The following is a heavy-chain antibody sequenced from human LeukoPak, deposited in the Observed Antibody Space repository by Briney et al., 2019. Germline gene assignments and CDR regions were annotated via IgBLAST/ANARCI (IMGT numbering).Heavy chain of an antibody. D-gene: IGHD3-22*01. Sequence: GESLKISCQGSGYSFASFWIGWVRQMPGKGLEWVAIIYPANSDSRYSPSFQGQVTISADKSISTAYLQWSSLKAADTAIYYCARTYYSSPQYYYGMDVWGQGTTVTVSS. J-gene: IGHJ6*02. CDR3: ARTYYSSPQYYYGMDV. CDR1: GYSFASFW. V-gene: IGHV5-51*01. CDR2: IYPANSDS.